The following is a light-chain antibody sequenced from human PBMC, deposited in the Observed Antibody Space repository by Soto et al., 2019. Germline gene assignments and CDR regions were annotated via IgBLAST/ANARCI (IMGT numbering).Light chain of an antibody. V-gene: IGLV2-14*01. CDR3: SSRR. Sequence: QSALTQPASVSGSPGQSITISCTGTSSDVGGYNYVSWYQQHPGKAPKLMIYDVSNRPSGVSNRFSGSKSGNTASLTISGLQAEDEADYYCSSRRIGGGTKLTVL. J-gene: IGLJ2*01. CDR2: DVS. CDR1: SSDVGGYNY.